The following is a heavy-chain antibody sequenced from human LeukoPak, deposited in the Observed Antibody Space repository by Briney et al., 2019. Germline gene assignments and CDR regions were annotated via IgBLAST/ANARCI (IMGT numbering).Heavy chain of an antibody. J-gene: IGHJ4*02. CDR2: IYTSGST. CDR3: ARGASSRFEH. D-gene: IGHD6-13*01. CDR1: GGSFSIYY. V-gene: IGHV4-4*07. Sequence: KPSETLSLTCTVSGGSFSIYYWSWIRQPAGKGLEYIGRIYTSGSTNYNPSLKSRVTMSVDTSNNQFSLKLSSVTAADTAVYYCARGASSRFEHWGQGTLVTVSS.